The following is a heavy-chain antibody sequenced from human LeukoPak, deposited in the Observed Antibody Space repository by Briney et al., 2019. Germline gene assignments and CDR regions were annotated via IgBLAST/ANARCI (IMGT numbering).Heavy chain of an antibody. CDR1: GFTFSDYA. Sequence: GGSLRLSCAASGFTFSDYAMSWVRQAPGKGLEWVSGLTASGGSTYYADSVKGRFTISRDNSKNTLYLQVNSLRAEDTAVYYCAKGNGYSYGRYYFDYWGQGTLVTVSS. V-gene: IGHV3-23*01. J-gene: IGHJ4*02. D-gene: IGHD5-18*01. CDR2: LTASGGST. CDR3: AKGNGYSYGRYYFDY.